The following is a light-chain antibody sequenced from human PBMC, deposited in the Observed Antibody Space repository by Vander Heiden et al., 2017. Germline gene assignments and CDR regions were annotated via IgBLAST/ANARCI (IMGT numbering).Light chain of an antibody. CDR1: SSDVGGYNY. CDR3: SSYTSSSTL. Sequence: QPALPHPPPVSGSPGKSITISCTGTSSDVGGYNYVSWYQQHPGKAPKLMIYEVSNRPSGVSNRFSGSKSGNTASLTISGLQAEDEADYYCSSYTSSSTLFGGGTKLTVL. J-gene: IGLJ2*01. V-gene: IGLV2-14*01. CDR2: EVS.